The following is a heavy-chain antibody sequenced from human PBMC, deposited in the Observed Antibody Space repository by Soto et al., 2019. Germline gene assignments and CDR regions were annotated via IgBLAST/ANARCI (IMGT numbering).Heavy chain of an antibody. CDR1: GYSFTTYG. D-gene: IGHD2-21*01. V-gene: IGHV1-18*01. J-gene: IGHJ6*02. Sequence: QVHLVQSGAEVKKPGASVKVSCKASGYSFTTYGISWVRQAPGQGLEWMGWISGYNGDTNYAQNFQARVTMTTDTSTSTAYMELRSLRSDDTAVYYCAREGVSPYYYYGMDVWGQGTTVTVSS. CDR3: AREGVSPYYYYGMDV. CDR2: ISGYNGDT.